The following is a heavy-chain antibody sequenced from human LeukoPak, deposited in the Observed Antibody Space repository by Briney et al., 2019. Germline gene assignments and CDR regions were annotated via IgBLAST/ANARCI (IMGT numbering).Heavy chain of an antibody. V-gene: IGHV3-21*01. CDR3: ARDEYYYDSSGYPALYYGMDV. D-gene: IGHD3-22*01. CDR1: VFTFSSYS. J-gene: IGHJ6*02. Sequence: GGSLRLSCAASVFTFSSYSMKWVRQAPGKGLEWVSSISSSSSYIYYADSVKGRFNISRDNAKNSLYLQMNSLRAEDTAVYYCARDEYYYDSSGYPALYYGMDVWGQGTTVTVSS. CDR2: ISSSSSYI.